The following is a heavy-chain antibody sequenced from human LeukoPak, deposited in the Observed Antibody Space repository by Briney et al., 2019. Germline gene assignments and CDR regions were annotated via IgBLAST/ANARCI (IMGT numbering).Heavy chain of an antibody. CDR1: GFTLSDYY. CDR3: AIGPDYGDYRYFDY. Sequence: GGSLRLSCAASGFTLSDYYMSWIRQAPGKGLEWVSYISSSSSYTNYADSVKGRFTISRDNAKNSLYLQMNSLRAEDTAVYYCAIGPDYGDYRYFDYWGQGTLVTVSS. J-gene: IGHJ4*02. CDR2: ISSSSSYT. V-gene: IGHV3-11*06. D-gene: IGHD4-17*01.